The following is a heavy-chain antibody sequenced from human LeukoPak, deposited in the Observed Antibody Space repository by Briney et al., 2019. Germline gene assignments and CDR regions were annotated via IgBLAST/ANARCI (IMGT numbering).Heavy chain of an antibody. CDR2: ISWDGGST. V-gene: IGHV3-43*01. CDR1: GFTFGDYT. CDR3: AKTFHPYYYYYYMDV. J-gene: IGHJ6*03. D-gene: IGHD3-3*02. Sequence: GGSLRLSCAASGFTFGDYTMHWVRQAPGKGLEWVSLISWDGGSTYYADSVKGRFTISRDNSKNSLYLQMNSLRTEDTALYYCAKTFHPYYYYYYMDVWGKGTTVTISS.